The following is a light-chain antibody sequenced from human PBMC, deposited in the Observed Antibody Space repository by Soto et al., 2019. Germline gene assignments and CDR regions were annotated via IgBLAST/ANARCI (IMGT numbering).Light chain of an antibody. CDR2: AAS. CDR1: QNIGTS. CDR3: QQRYSTPPT. J-gene: IGKJ4*01. V-gene: IGKV1-39*01. Sequence: DIQMTQSPSLLSASVGDRVTITCRASQNIGTSLNWYQQKPGKAPKLLIYAASSLQSGVPSRFSGSGSGTDLTLTISSLQPEDVATYYCQQRYSTPPTVGGGTKVEIK.